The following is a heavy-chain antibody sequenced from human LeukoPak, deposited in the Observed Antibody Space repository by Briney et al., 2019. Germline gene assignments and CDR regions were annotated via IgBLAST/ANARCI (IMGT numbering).Heavy chain of an antibody. CDR1: GFTFSKYV. J-gene: IGHJ4*02. D-gene: IGHD3-10*01. CDR3: ANDARAYGSGPLDY. Sequence: GGSLRLSCAASGFTFSKYVMRWVRQAPGKGLEWVSAISTGGGSTYYAASVKGRFAISRDNSKNTLYLQMNSLRAEDTGVYYCANDARAYGSGPLDYWGQGTLVTVSS. CDR2: ISTGGGST. V-gene: IGHV3-23*01.